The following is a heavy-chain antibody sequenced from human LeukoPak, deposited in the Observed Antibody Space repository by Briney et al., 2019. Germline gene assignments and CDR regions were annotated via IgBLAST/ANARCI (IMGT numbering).Heavy chain of an antibody. CDR2: ISLSSSYT. Sequence: GGSLRLSCAASGFTFRTYTMHWVRQAPGKGLEWVSSISLSSSYTYYADSVKGRFTISRDNAKNSLYLQMNSLRAEDTAVYYCARDRGDYGAPENAFDIWGQGTMVTVSS. CDR3: ARDRGDYGAPENAFDI. V-gene: IGHV3-21*01. CDR1: GFTFRTYT. J-gene: IGHJ3*02. D-gene: IGHD4-17*01.